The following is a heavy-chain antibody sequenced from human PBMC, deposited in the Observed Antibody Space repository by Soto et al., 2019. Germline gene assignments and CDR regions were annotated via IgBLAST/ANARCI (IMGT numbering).Heavy chain of an antibody. J-gene: IGHJ6*03. D-gene: IGHD2-15*01. CDR2: IKQDGSEK. CDR3: ARDGYCGGGSCNHYYYMDV. V-gene: IGHV3-7*01. Sequence: EVQLVESGGGLVQPGGSLRLSCAASGFTFSSYWMSWVRQAPGKGLEWVANIKQDGSEKYYVDSVKGRFSISRDNAKNSLYLQMNSLRAEDTAVFYCARDGYCGGGSCNHYYYMDVWGKGTTVTVSS. CDR1: GFTFSSYW.